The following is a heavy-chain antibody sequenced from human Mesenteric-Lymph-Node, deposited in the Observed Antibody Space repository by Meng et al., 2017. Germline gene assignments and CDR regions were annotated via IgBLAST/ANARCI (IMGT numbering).Heavy chain of an antibody. V-gene: IGHV4-34*01. CDR1: GGSFSGYY. CDR3: ARGGYYSFDY. J-gene: IGHJ4*02. Sequence: QVQPQQWGAGLLKPSETLSLTCAVYGGSFSGYYWSWIRQPPGKGLEWIGEINHSGSTNYNPSLKSRVTISVDTSKNQFSLKLSSVTAADTAVYYCARGGYYSFDYWGQGTLVTVSS. D-gene: IGHD5-18*01. CDR2: INHSGST.